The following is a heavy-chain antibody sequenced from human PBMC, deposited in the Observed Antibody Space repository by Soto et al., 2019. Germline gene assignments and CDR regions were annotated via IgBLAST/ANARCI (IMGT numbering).Heavy chain of an antibody. CDR1: GGSFSGYY. D-gene: IGHD2-8*02. V-gene: IGHV4-34*01. Sequence: QVQLQQWGAGLLKPSETLSLTCAVYGGSFSGYYWTWIRQPPGTGLEWIGEINHSGSTNYNPSLKSXVTISVDTSKNQFPLKLTSVTAADTAVYYCARDTITGLFDYWGQGTLVPVSS. J-gene: IGHJ4*02. CDR2: INHSGST. CDR3: ARDTITGLFDY.